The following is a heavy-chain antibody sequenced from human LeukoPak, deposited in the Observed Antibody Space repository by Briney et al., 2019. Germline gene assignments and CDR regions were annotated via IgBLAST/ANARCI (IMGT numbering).Heavy chain of an antibody. CDR1: GGSFSGYY. Sequence: PSETLSLTCAVYGGSFSGYYWSWIRQPPGKGLEWIGEINHSGSTNYNPSLKSRVTISVATSKNQFSLKLSSVTAADTAVYYCAISGYAGGDNWYFDLWGRGTLVTVPS. CDR2: INHSGST. D-gene: IGHD2-8*01. V-gene: IGHV4-34*01. CDR3: AISGYAGGDNWYFDL. J-gene: IGHJ2*01.